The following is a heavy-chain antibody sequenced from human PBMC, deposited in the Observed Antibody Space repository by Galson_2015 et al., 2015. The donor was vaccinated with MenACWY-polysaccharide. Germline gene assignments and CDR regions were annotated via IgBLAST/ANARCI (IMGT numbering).Heavy chain of an antibody. D-gene: IGHD6-19*01. Sequence: SVKVSCKAFGYTFSNYAMHWVRQAPGQRLEWLGWINGGDGKSKYSQNFQDRITITRDTSASTVSMELSSLRSEDTAVYYCARAEAGDFRLDYWGQGTLVTVS. J-gene: IGHJ4*02. CDR3: ARAEAGDFRLDY. CDR1: GYTFSNYA. CDR2: INGGDGKS. V-gene: IGHV1-3*01.